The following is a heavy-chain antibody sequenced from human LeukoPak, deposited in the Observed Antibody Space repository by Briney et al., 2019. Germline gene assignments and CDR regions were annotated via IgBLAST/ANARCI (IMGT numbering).Heavy chain of an antibody. Sequence: GGSLRLSCAASGFTFSSYAMSWVRHAPGKGLEWVSAISGSGGSTYYADSVKGRFTISTDNSKNTLYLQMNSLRAEDTAVYYCAKDSVGTEGGSSSWYLFFDYWGQGTLVTVSS. CDR1: GFTFSSYA. V-gene: IGHV3-23*01. J-gene: IGHJ4*02. CDR3: AKDSVGTEGGSSSWYLFFDY. D-gene: IGHD6-13*01. CDR2: ISGSGGST.